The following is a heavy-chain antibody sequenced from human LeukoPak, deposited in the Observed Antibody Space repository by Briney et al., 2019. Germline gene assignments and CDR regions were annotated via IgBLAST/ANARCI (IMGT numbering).Heavy chain of an antibody. Sequence: PGRSLRLSCAASGFTVSSNYMSWVRQAPGKGLEWVSVIYSGGSTYYADSVKGRFTISRHNSKNTLYLQMNSLRAEDTAVYYCARGAVAGTFSYWGQGTLVTVSS. D-gene: IGHD6-19*01. J-gene: IGHJ4*02. CDR3: ARGAVAGTFSY. V-gene: IGHV3-53*04. CDR1: GFTVSSNY. CDR2: IYSGGST.